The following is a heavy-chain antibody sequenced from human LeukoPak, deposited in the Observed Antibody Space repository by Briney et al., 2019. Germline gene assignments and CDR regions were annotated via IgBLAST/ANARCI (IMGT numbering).Heavy chain of an antibody. V-gene: IGHV4-39*01. CDR2: IYYSGSS. J-gene: IGHJ4*02. CDR3: ARQVGYTYGQVDY. CDR1: GGSISSSSYY. D-gene: IGHD5-18*01. Sequence: PSETLSLTCTVSGGSISSSSYYWGWIRQPPGKGLEWIGSIYYSGSSYYNPSLKSRVTISVDTSKSQFSLQLSSVTAADAAVYYCARQVGYTYGQVDYWGQGTLVTVSS.